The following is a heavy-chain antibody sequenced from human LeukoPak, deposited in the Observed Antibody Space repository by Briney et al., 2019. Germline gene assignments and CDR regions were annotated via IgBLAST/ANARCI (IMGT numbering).Heavy chain of an antibody. D-gene: IGHD2-8*01. CDR3: ARGSGYCTNGVCSLYYFDY. V-gene: IGHV4-34*01. CDR1: GGSFSSYY. J-gene: IGHJ4*02. Sequence: SETLSLTCAVYGGSFSSYYWSWLRQPPGKGLEWIGEINHSGSTNYKPSLKSRVTISVDTSKNQFSLKLSSVTAADTAVYYCARGSGYCTNGVCSLYYFDYWGQGTLVTVSS. CDR2: INHSGST.